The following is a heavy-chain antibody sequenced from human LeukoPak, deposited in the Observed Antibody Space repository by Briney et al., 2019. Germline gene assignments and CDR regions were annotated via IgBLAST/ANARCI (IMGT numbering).Heavy chain of an antibody. Sequence: ASVKVSCKASGDSFTNYGFSWVRQAPGQGLEWMGWISAYNGNTNYAQKLQGRVTITTDTSTTTAYMKLRSLRSDDTAVYYCARSHDYGDYSLNGWGQGTLVTVSS. CDR2: ISAYNGNT. CDR3: ARSHDYGDYSLNG. J-gene: IGHJ4*02. D-gene: IGHD4-17*01. V-gene: IGHV1-18*01. CDR1: GDSFTNYG.